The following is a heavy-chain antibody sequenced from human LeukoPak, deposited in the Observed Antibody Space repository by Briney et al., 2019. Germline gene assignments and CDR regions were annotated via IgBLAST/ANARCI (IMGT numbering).Heavy chain of an antibody. V-gene: IGHV1-69*06. Sequence: SVKVSCKASGGTFSSYAISWVRQAPGQGLAWMGGIIPIFGTANYAQKFQGRVTITADKSTSTAYMELSSLRSEDTAVYYCASRLLTMVRGAANYYYYGMDVWGKGTTVTVSS. CDR1: GGTFSSYA. CDR3: ASRLLTMVRGAANYYYYGMDV. CDR2: IIPIFGTA. D-gene: IGHD3-10*01. J-gene: IGHJ6*04.